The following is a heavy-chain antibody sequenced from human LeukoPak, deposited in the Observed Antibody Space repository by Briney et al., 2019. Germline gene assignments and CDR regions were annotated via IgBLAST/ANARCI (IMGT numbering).Heavy chain of an antibody. Sequence: SVKVSCKASGYTFTGYYMHWVRQAPGQGLEWMGWINPNSGGTNYAQKFQGRVTMTRDTSISTAYMELSRLRSDDTAVYYCARGKNYYDSSSLFGYWGQGTLVTVSS. D-gene: IGHD3-22*01. CDR3: ARGKNYYDSSSLFGY. CDR1: GYTFTGYY. V-gene: IGHV1-2*02. J-gene: IGHJ4*02. CDR2: INPNSGGT.